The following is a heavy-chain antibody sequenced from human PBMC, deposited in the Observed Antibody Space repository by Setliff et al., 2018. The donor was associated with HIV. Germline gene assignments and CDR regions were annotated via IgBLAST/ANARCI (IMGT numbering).Heavy chain of an antibody. Sequence: SETLSLTCSVSGDSISTPDYYWGWLRRPPGKGLEWLGSIHFRGSTYFHPSLKNRITMSVDTSRNQFSLRLTSVSASDTSVYYCARAQHHVLKYYYWGQGTLVTVS. CDR2: IHFRGST. J-gene: IGHJ4*01. CDR1: GDSISTPDYY. CDR3: ARAQHHVLKYYY. V-gene: IGHV4-39*01. D-gene: IGHD3-10*01.